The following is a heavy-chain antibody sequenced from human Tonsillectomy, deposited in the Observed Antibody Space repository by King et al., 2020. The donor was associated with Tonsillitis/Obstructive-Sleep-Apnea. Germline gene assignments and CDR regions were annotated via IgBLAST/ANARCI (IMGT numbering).Heavy chain of an antibody. CDR2: ISSDGSYQ. CDR1: GITFSRYT. J-gene: IGHJ3*02. V-gene: IGHV3-30*04. Sequence: VQLVESGGGVVQPGRSLRLSCAASGITFSRYTMHWVRQAPGKGLEWVAVISSDGSYQNYADSVKGRFTISRDNSKNTLYLQMSSLTTEDTAVYYCARVDGYYYPFDMWGQGTMVTVSS. CDR3: ARVDGYYYPFDM. D-gene: IGHD3-10*01.